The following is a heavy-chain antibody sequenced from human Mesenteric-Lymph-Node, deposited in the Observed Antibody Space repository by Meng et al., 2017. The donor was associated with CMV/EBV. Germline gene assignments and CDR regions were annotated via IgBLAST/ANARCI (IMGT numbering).Heavy chain of an antibody. D-gene: IGHD1-7*01. CDR2: IKQDGSEK. CDR3: AKAFSTAWYYVY. Sequence: GESLKISCAASGFTFSSYWMSWVRQAPGKGLEWVANIKQDGSEKYYVDSVKGRFTISRDNSMNTLYLQMNSLRAEDTAVYYCAKAFSTAWYYVYWGQGTLVTVSS. V-gene: IGHV3-7*03. CDR1: GFTFSSYW. J-gene: IGHJ4*02.